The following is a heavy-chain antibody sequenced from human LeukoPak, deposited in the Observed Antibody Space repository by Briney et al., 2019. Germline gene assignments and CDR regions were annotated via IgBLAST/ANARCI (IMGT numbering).Heavy chain of an antibody. CDR3: TRAISVN. D-gene: IGHD3-9*01. Sequence: GGSLRLSCAVSGFTFSGFWMSWSRQAPGEGLVWVSRISGDGSITNYADSVKGRFTISRDNAKNTLYLQMNSLRAEDTAIYYCTRAISVNWGQGILVTVSS. V-gene: IGHV3-74*01. CDR2: ISGDGSIT. J-gene: IGHJ4*02. CDR1: GFTFSGFW.